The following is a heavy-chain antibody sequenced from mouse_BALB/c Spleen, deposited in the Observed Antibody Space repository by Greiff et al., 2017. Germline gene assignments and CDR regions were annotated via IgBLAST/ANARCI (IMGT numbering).Heavy chain of an antibody. V-gene: IGHV5-4*02. CDR3: ARGNYLYWYFDV. CDR2: ISDGGSYT. D-gene: IGHD1-1*02. CDR1: GFTFSDYY. J-gene: IGHJ1*01. Sequence: EVQRVESGGGLVKPGGSLKLSCAASGFTFSDYYMYWVRQTPEKRLEWVATISDGGSYTYYPDSVKGRFTISRDNAKNNLYLQMSSLKSEDTAMYYCARGNYLYWYFDVWGAGTTVTVSS.